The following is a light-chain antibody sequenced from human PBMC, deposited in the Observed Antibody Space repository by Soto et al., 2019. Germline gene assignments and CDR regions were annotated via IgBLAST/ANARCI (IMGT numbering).Light chain of an antibody. CDR2: EVS. CDR1: SSDVGAYNY. J-gene: IGLJ1*01. V-gene: IGLV2-8*01. Sequence: QSALTQPPSASGSPGQSVTISCTGTSSDVGAYNYLSWYQQHPGKAPKLMIYEVSKRPSGVPDRFSGSKSGNPASLTVSGLRAEDEADYYCSSYAGSNNYVFGTGTKLTVL. CDR3: SSYAGSNNYV.